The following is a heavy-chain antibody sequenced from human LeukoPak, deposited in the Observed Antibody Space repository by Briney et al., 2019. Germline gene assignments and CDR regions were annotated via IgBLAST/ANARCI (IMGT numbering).Heavy chain of an antibody. D-gene: IGHD6-13*01. CDR1: GYTFTNYG. CDR2: ISAYNGNT. J-gene: IGHJ4*02. V-gene: IGHV1-18*01. CDR3: ARSWQQLVSGFDY. Sequence: ASVKVSCKASGYTFTNYGVSWVRQAPGQGLEWMGWISAYNGNTDYAQKFQGRVTMTTDTSTSTAYMELRSLRPDDTAVYYCARSWQQLVSGFDYWGQGTLVTVSS.